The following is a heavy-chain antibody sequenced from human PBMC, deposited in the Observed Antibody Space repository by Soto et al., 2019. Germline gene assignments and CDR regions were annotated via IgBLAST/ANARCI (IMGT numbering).Heavy chain of an antibody. Sequence: SETLSLTCAVSGGSISSSNWWSWVRQPPGKGLEWIGEIYHSGSTNYTPSLQSRVTISVDKSKNQFSLKLSSVTAADTAVYYCASVLLWFGELSGAFDIWGQGTMVT. CDR2: IYHSGST. CDR1: GGSISSSNW. D-gene: IGHD3-10*01. J-gene: IGHJ3*02. CDR3: ASVLLWFGELSGAFDI. V-gene: IGHV4-4*02.